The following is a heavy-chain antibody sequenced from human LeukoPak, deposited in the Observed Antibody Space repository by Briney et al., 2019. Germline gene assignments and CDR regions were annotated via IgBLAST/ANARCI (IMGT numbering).Heavy chain of an antibody. Sequence: PSETLSLTCTVSGGSISSSSYYWGWIRQPPGKGLEWIGSIYYSGSTYYNPSLKSRVTISVDTSKNQFSLKLSSVTAADTAVYYCARGRDGYNPDFDYWGQGTLVTVSS. CDR2: IYYSGST. V-gene: IGHV4-39*07. CDR3: ARGRDGYNPDFDY. D-gene: IGHD5-24*01. J-gene: IGHJ4*02. CDR1: GGSISSSSYY.